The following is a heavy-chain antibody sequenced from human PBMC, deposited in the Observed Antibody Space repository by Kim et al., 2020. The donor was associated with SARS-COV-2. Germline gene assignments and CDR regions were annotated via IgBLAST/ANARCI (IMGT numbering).Heavy chain of an antibody. CDR3: AKDQVGASWYVEYYYYYGMDV. V-gene: IGHV3-43*02. J-gene: IGHJ6*02. CDR1: GFTFDDYA. Sequence: GGSLRLSCAASGFTFDDYAMHWVRQAPGKGLEWVSLISGDGGSTYYADSVKGRFTISRDNSKNSLYLQMNSLRTEDTALYYCAKDQVGASWYVEYYYYYGMDVWGQGTTVTVSS. CDR2: ISGDGGST. D-gene: IGHD6-13*01.